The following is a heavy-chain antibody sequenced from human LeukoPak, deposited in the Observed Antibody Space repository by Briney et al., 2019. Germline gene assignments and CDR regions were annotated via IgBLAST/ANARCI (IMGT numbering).Heavy chain of an antibody. D-gene: IGHD6-19*01. CDR2: ISGSGGST. J-gene: IGHJ4*02. CDR1: GVTFSSSA. Sequence: PGGSLRLSCAAPGVTFSSSAMSWVRQAPGKGLEWVSAISGSGGSTLYADSVKGRFTISRDNSKTTLYLQMNSLRAEDTAVYYCATTPGYSSGWYESGFGYWGQGTVVTVSS. V-gene: IGHV3-23*01. CDR3: ATTPGYSSGWYESGFGY.